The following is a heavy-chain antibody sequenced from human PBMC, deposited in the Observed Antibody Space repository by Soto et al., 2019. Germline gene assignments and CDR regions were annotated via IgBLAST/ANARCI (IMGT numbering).Heavy chain of an antibody. CDR3: VRDSPIGSTYSGYDGIDY. CDR2: IIPLLDIA. J-gene: IGHJ4*02. Sequence: PVKVSCKACGCTFSNDIITWVRQAPGQGLEWMGRIIPLLDIANYAQKFQGRVTITADKSTSTAYMELNSLRSEDTAVYYCVRDSPIGSTYSGYDGIDYWGQGTLVTVSS. V-gene: IGHV1-69*04. D-gene: IGHD5-12*01. CDR1: GCTFSNDI.